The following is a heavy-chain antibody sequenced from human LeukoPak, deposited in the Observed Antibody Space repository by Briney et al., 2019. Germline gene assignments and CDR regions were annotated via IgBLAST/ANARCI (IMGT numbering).Heavy chain of an antibody. Sequence: PSETLSLTCTVSGGSISSSSYYWGWIRQPPGKGLEWIGSIYYSGSTYYNPSLKSRVTISVDTSKNQFSLKLSSVTAAETAVYYCARERVVPAAMPVLKKNWFDPWGQGTLVTVSS. CDR2: IYYSGST. D-gene: IGHD2-2*01. CDR1: GGSISSSSYY. CDR3: ARERVVPAAMPVLKKNWFDP. V-gene: IGHV4-39*07. J-gene: IGHJ5*02.